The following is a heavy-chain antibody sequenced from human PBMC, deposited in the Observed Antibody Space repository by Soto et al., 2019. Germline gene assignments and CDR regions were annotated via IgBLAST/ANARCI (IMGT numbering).Heavy chain of an antibody. Sequence: EVQLVESGGGLVKPGGSLRLSCAASGFTFSNAWMSWVRQAPGKGLEWVGRIKSKTDGGTTDYAAPVKGRFTISRDDSKNTLYLQMNSRKTDDTVVYYCTLPDDIWFGELLERPQDYWGQGTLVTVSS. CDR1: GFTFSNAW. J-gene: IGHJ4*02. CDR3: TLPDDIWFGELLERPQDY. CDR2: IKSKTDGGTT. V-gene: IGHV3-15*01. D-gene: IGHD3-10*01.